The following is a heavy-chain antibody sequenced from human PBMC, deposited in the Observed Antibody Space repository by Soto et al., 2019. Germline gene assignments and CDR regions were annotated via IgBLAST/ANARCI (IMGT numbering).Heavy chain of an antibody. CDR2: IYPGDSDT. J-gene: IGHJ4*02. V-gene: IGHV5-51*01. CDR1: GYSFTSYW. D-gene: IGHD2-2*01. Sequence: GESLKISCKGSGYSFTSYWICWVRQMPGKGLEWMGIIYPGDSDTRYSPSPQGHVTTSADKTLSTPYLKWSSLKAADTAMYYCARLDQLGVVVPAAMRYWGQGTLVTVSS. CDR3: ARLDQLGVVVPAAMRY.